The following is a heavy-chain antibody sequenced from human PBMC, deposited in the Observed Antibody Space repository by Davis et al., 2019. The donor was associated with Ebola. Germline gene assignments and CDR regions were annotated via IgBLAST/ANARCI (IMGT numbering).Heavy chain of an antibody. J-gene: IGHJ5*02. V-gene: IGHV3-21*01. CDR2: ISSSSSYI. D-gene: IGHD3-10*01. Sequence: GGSLRLSCTASGFTFSDYEMNWVRQAPGKGLEWVSSISSSSSYIYYADSVKGRFTISRDNAKNSLYLQMNSLRAEDTAVYYCAREYYYGSGSYGLDPWGQGTLVTVSS. CDR3: AREYYYGSGSYGLDP. CDR1: GFTFSDYE.